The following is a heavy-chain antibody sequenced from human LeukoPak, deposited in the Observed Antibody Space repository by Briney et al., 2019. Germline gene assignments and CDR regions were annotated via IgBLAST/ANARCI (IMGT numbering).Heavy chain of an antibody. CDR1: GFTFSSYG. D-gene: IGHD3-10*01. J-gene: IGHJ4*02. Sequence: GGSLRLSCAASGFTFSSYGMHWVRQAPGKGLEWVAVISYDGSNKYYADSVKGRFTISRDNSKNTLYLQMNSLRAEDTAVYYCAKELRFGELLQGGPKKFDYWGQGTLVTVSS. CDR2: ISYDGSNK. V-gene: IGHV3-30*18. CDR3: AKELRFGELLQGGPKKFDY.